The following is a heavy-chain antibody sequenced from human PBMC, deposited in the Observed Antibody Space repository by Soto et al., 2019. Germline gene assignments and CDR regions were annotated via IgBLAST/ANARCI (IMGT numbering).Heavy chain of an antibody. CDR2: IYYSGST. Sequence: SETLSLTCTVSGGSVSSGDYYWSWIRQPPGKGLEWIGCIYYSGSTYYNPSLKSRVTISVDTSKNQFSLKLSSVTAADTAVYYCARRYGWAFDIWGQGTMVTVSS. CDR1: GGSVSSGDYY. CDR3: ARRYGWAFDI. D-gene: IGHD3-16*01. V-gene: IGHV4-30-4*01. J-gene: IGHJ3*02.